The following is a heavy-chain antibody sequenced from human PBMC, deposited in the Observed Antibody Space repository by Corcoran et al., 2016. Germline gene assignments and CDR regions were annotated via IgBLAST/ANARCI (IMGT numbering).Heavy chain of an antibody. D-gene: IGHD1-7*01. CDR2: IYHSGST. Sequence: QVQLQESGPGLVKPSETLSLTCTVSGGSASSGSYYWSWIRQPPGKGLEWIGYIYHSGSTNYNPSLKSRVTISVDTSKNQFSLKLSSVTAADTAVYYCAGGGITGTTSSLFDYWGQGTLVTVSS. J-gene: IGHJ4*02. CDR3: AGGGITGTTSSLFDY. CDR1: GGSASSGSYY. V-gene: IGHV4-61*01.